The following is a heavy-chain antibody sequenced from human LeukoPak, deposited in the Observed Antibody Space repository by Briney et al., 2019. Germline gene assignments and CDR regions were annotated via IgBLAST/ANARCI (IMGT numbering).Heavy chain of an antibody. CDR3: ARDSYRIAAAGTCSLGY. V-gene: IGHV3-30*03. CDR2: ISYDGSNK. D-gene: IGHD6-13*01. J-gene: IGHJ4*02. Sequence: GGSLRLSCAASGFTFSSYDMTWVRQAPGKGLEWVAVISYDGSNKYYADSVKGRFTISRDNSKNTLYLQMNSLRAEDTAVYYCARDSYRIAAAGTCSLGYWGQGTLVTVSS. CDR1: GFTFSSYD.